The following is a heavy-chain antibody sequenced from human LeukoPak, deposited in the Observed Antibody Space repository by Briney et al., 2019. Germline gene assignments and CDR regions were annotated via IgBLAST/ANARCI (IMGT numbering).Heavy chain of an antibody. D-gene: IGHD5-12*01. CDR3: ARSPGYVISPFDY. Sequence: GESLKIPCKGSGYSFTSYWIGWVRQMPGKGLEWVGIIYPGDSDTRYSPSFQGQVTISADKSISTAYLQWSSLKASDTAMYYCARSPGYVISPFDYWGQGTLVTVSS. CDR1: GYSFTSYW. V-gene: IGHV5-51*01. CDR2: IYPGDSDT. J-gene: IGHJ4*02.